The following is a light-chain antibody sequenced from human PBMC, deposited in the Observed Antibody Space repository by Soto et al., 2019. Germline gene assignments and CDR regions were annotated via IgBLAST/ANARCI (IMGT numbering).Light chain of an antibody. CDR3: QQYGSSPLT. J-gene: IGKJ4*01. V-gene: IGKV1-5*03. Sequence: DIQMTQSPSTLPASVGDRVTITCRASQSISTWLAWYQQKPGKAPNLLIYKASYLASGVPSRFSGSGSGTDFTLTISRLEPEDFAVYYCQQYGSSPLTFGGGTKVDIK. CDR1: QSISTW. CDR2: KAS.